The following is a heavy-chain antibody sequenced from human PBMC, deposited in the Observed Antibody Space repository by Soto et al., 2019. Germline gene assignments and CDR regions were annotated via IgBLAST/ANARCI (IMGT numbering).Heavy chain of an antibody. CDR2: IYYSGNT. V-gene: IGHV4-39*01. J-gene: IGHJ6*03. Sequence: QLQLQESGPGLVKPSETLSLTCTVSGDSISSSSYYWGWIRQPPGKGLQWIGSIYYSGNTYYNSSLKSRVPISVDTSNNQFSVKLSSVTAADTAVYYCARARHSYYYYMDVWGKGTTVTVSS. CDR3: ARARHSYYYYMDV. D-gene: IGHD6-6*01. CDR1: GDSISSSSYY.